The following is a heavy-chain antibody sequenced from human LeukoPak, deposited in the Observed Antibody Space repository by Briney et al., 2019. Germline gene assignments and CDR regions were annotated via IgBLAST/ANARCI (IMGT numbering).Heavy chain of an antibody. D-gene: IGHD3-22*01. CDR2: ISSTSIYR. J-gene: IGHJ4*02. CDR3: ARDFHVRNYDIGGYSY. V-gene: IGHV3-21*01. Sequence: PGGSLRLSCAASGFTFSAYSVNWVRQAPGKGLEWVSSISSTSIYRYYGDSAKGRFTISRDNAKNSLYLQMNSLRAEDTAVYYCARDFHVRNYDIGGYSYWGQGTLVTVSS. CDR1: GFTFSAYS.